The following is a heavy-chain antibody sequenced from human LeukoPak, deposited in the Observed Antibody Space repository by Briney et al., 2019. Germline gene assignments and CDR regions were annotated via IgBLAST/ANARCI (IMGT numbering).Heavy chain of an antibody. CDR2: IYYSGST. Sequence: SETLSLTCTVSGGSISSYYWSWIRQPPGKGLEWIGYIYYSGSTNYNPSLKSRVTISVDTSKTQFSLKLSSVTAADTAVYYCARAAHSSGPGLFDYWGQGTLVIVSS. V-gene: IGHV4-59*01. CDR3: ARAAHSSGPGLFDY. CDR1: GGSISSYY. J-gene: IGHJ4*02. D-gene: IGHD6-19*01.